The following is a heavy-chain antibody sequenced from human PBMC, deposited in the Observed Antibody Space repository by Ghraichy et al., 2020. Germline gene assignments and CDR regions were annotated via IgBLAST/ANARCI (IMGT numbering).Heavy chain of an antibody. J-gene: IGHJ6*02. CDR2: IRSKANSYAT. D-gene: IGHD2-15*01. CDR3: TRPYCSGGSCYYYGMDV. Sequence: GGSLRLSCAASGFTFSGSAMHWVRQASGKGLEWVGRIRSKANSYATAYAASVKGRFTISRDDSKNTAYLQMNSLKTEDTAVYYCTRPYCSGGSCYYYGMDVWGQGTTVTVSS. CDR1: GFTFSGSA. V-gene: IGHV3-73*01.